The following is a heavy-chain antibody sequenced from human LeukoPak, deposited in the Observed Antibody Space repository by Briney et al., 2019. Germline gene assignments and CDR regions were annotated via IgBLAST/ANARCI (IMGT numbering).Heavy chain of an antibody. D-gene: IGHD3-3*01. Sequence: SETLSLTCTVSGGSISSSSYYWGWIRQPPGKGLEWIGSIYYSGSTYYNPSLKSRVTISVDTSKNQFSLKLSSVTAADTAVYYCAVCITIFGVPIPWFDPWGQGTLVTVSS. CDR3: AVCITIFGVPIPWFDP. V-gene: IGHV4-39*01. J-gene: IGHJ5*02. CDR2: IYYSGST. CDR1: GGSISSSSYY.